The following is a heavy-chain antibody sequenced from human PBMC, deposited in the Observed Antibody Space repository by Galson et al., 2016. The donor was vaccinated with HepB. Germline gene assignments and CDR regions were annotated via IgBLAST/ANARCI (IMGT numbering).Heavy chain of an antibody. CDR2: VYYSGST. V-gene: IGHV4-39*07. Sequence: SETLSLTCTVSGGSINSDGYYWGWIRQPPGKGLEWIGSVYYSGSTHYNPSLRSRVTMSVHTSKNQLSLWLNSVTAADTAVYYCARDRYYGSGSYSDFWGQGTLVTVSS. D-gene: IGHD3-10*01. CDR1: GGSINSDGYY. CDR3: ARDRYYGSGSYSDF. J-gene: IGHJ4*02.